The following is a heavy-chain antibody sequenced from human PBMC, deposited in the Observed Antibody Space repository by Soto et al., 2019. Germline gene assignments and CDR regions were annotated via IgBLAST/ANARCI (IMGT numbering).Heavy chain of an antibody. Sequence: ESLKISCAASGFTFISYSMNWGLQSPVKGLEWVSSISSSSSYIYYADSVKGRFTISRDNAKNSLYLQMNSLRAEDTAVYYCARDSSGYEYYYYGMDVWGQGTTVTVS. D-gene: IGHD5-12*01. CDR2: ISSSSSYI. CDR3: ARDSSGYEYYYYGMDV. CDR1: GFTFISYS. J-gene: IGHJ6*02. V-gene: IGHV3-21*01.